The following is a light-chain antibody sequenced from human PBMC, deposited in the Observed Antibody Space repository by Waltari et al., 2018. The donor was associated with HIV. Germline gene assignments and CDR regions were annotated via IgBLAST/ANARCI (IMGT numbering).Light chain of an antibody. V-gene: IGKV2-28*01. CDR2: LGS. CDR1: QSLLHSNGYNY. Sequence: DIVMTQSPLSLSVTPGEAVSISCRSNQSLLHSNGYNYLDWYLPRPGQSPQLLIYLGSNRASGVPDRFRGSGSGTDFTLKISRVQAEDVGAYYCMQALQTPIFTFGPGTKVDIK. J-gene: IGKJ3*01. CDR3: MQALQTPIFT.